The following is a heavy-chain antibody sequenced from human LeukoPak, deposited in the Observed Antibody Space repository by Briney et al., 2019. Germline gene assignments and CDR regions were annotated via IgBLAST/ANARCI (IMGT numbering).Heavy chain of an antibody. J-gene: IGHJ4*02. CDR1: GYTLTELS. V-gene: IGHV1-24*01. CDR2: FDPEDGET. D-gene: IGHD4-17*01. CDR3: ATPRATVTTLRDTSPSYYFDY. Sequence: ASVKVSCKVSGYTLTELSMHWVRQAPGKGLEWMGGFDPEDGETIYAQKFQGRVTMTEDTSTDTAYMELSSLRSEDTAVYYCATPRATVTTLRDTSPSYYFDYWGQGTLVTVSS.